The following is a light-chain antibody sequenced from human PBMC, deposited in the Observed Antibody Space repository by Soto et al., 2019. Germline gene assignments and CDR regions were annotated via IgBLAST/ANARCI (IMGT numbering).Light chain of an antibody. Sequence: QSALTQPASLSGSPGQSITISCTGTSSDIGAYDYVSWFQQHPGKAPKLMISEVNNRPSGVSNRFSGSKSGNTAYLTISGLQVEDEADYYCCFFTGTASQYVFGPGTKLTVL. V-gene: IGLV2-14*01. CDR1: SSDIGAYDY. CDR2: EVN. J-gene: IGLJ1*01. CDR3: CFFTGTASQYV.